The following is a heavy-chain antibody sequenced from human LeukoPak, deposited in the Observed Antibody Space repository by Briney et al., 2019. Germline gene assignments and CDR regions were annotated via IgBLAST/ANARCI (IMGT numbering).Heavy chain of an antibody. CDR2: MYDSGST. J-gene: IGHJ3*02. CDR1: GGSISSSSYY. CDR3: GRLPDSRTEAVDI. V-gene: IGHV4-61*05. D-gene: IGHD3-22*01. Sequence: PSETLSLTCTVSGGSISSSSYYWGWIRQPPGKGLEWIGYMYDSGSTKYNPSLKSRVTISVDMSRNQFSLKLSSVTAADTAVYYCGRLPDSRTEAVDIWGQGTVVTVSS.